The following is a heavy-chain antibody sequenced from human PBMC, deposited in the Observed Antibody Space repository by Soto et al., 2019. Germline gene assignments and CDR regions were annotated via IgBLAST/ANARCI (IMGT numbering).Heavy chain of an antibody. J-gene: IGHJ3*01. CDR1: GLTISGKKY. CDR2: LYDVDGS. Sequence: DVQLVESGGGLIQPGESLRLSCAAFGLTISGKKYVAWVRQAPGKGLEWVSGLYDVDGSFYADSVRGRFTTSSDSSKTTVYLQMNDLRPDDAAVYYSATWHKRKHAYHVWGQGTTVTVSS. CDR3: ATWHKRKHAYHV. V-gene: IGHV3-53*01.